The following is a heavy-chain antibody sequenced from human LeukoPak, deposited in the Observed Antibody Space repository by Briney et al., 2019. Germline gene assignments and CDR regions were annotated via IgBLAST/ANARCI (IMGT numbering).Heavy chain of an antibody. CDR3: ASSGSYHTSPNLDY. D-gene: IGHD1-26*01. Sequence: SETLSLTCTVSGGSISSYYLNWIRQPPGKGLEWIGYIYYSGSTNYNPSLKSRVSISLGTSKNQFSLKLSSVTVADTAMYYCASSGSYHTSPNLDYWGQGTLVTVSS. CDR1: GGSISSYY. V-gene: IGHV4-59*01. CDR2: IYYSGST. J-gene: IGHJ4*02.